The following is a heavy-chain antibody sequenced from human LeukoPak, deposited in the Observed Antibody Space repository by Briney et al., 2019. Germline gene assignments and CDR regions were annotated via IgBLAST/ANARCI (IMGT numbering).Heavy chain of an antibody. CDR2: INHSGST. Sequence: SETLSLTCSVSGGSITSGSYYWSWIRQPPGKGLEWIGEINHSGSTNYNPSLKSRVTISVDTSKNQFSLKLSSVTAADTAVYYCARYKGDSSGYYTLYYFDYWGQGTLVTVSS. V-gene: IGHV4-39*07. J-gene: IGHJ4*02. D-gene: IGHD3-22*01. CDR1: GGSITSGSYY. CDR3: ARYKGDSSGYYTLYYFDY.